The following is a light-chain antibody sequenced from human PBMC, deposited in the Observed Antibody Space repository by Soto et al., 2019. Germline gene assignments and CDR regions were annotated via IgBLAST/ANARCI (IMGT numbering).Light chain of an antibody. CDR2: DAS. V-gene: IGKV3-11*01. CDR3: HQRQYGPPIT. CDR1: LSVSVY. J-gene: IGKJ5*01. Sequence: PGYSATLSCRPSLSVSVYLDWYQQKPGQAPRLLISDASNRATGIPARFSGSGSGTDFTLTISSLEPEDFAVYYCHQRQYGPPITFGQGTRLEI.